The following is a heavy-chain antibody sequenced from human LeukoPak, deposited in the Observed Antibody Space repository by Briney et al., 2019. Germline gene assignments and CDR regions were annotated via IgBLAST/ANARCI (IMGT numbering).Heavy chain of an antibody. CDR1: GFTFSRYS. V-gene: IGHV3-48*02. CDR2: ISSSSSTI. CDR3: ARTPYGDVPLD. Sequence: GGSLRLSCAASGFTFSRYSMNWVRQAPGKGLEWVSYISSSSSTIYYAGSVKGRFTISRDNANNSLYLQMSSLRDEDTAVYYCARTPYGDVPLDWGQGTLVTVSS. D-gene: IGHD4-17*01. J-gene: IGHJ4*02.